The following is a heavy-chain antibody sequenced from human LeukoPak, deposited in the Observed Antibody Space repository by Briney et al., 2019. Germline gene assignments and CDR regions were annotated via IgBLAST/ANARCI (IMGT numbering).Heavy chain of an antibody. D-gene: IGHD5-18*01. J-gene: IGHJ4*02. CDR2: IYYSGST. V-gene: IGHV4-30-4*01. Sequence: SQTLSLTCTVSGGSISSGDYYWSWIRHPPRKGLEWIGYIYYSGSTYYNPSLKSRVTISVDTSKNQFSLKLSSVTAADTAVYYCARSAGYSYGYSFDYWGQGTLVTASS. CDR3: ARSAGYSYGYSFDY. CDR1: GGSISSGDYY.